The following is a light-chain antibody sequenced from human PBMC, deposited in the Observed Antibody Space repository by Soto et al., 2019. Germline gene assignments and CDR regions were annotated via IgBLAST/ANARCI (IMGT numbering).Light chain of an antibody. CDR2: GAS. V-gene: IGKV3-15*01. CDR1: QSVSSS. J-gene: IGKJ5*01. Sequence: IVITQSPAPLSVSPGERATLSCRASQSVSSSLAWYQQKPGQAPRLLIYGASTRATGIPVRFSGSGSGTEFTLTISSLQSEDFAVYYCQQHNNWPPSITFGQGTRLEIK. CDR3: QQHNNWPPSIT.